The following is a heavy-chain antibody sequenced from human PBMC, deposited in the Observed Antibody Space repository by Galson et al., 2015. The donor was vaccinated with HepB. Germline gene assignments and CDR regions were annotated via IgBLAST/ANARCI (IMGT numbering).Heavy chain of an antibody. J-gene: IGHJ4*02. CDR3: AKGQLQWPTPGYFDY. Sequence: SLRLSCAASGFTFSSYAMSWVRQAPGKGLEWVSAISGSGGSTYYADSVKGRFTISRDNSKNTLYLQMNSLRAEDTAVHYCAKGQLQWPTPGYFDYWGQGTLVTVSS. D-gene: IGHD6-19*01. CDR1: GFTFSSYA. V-gene: IGHV3-23*01. CDR2: ISGSGGST.